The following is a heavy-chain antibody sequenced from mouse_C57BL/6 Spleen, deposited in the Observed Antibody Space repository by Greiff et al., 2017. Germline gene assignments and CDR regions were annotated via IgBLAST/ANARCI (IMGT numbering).Heavy chain of an antibody. V-gene: IGHV5-2*01. CDR1: EYEFPSHD. J-gene: IGHJ4*01. Sequence: EVKLMESGGGLVQPGESLKLSCESNEYEFPSHDMSWVRKTPGKRLELVAAINSDGGSTYYPDTMERRVIIARDNTKKTLYLQMSSLRSEDTALYYCARGGYDGYYGAMDYWGQGTSVTVSS. CDR3: ARGGYDGYYGAMDY. CDR2: INSDGGST. D-gene: IGHD2-3*01.